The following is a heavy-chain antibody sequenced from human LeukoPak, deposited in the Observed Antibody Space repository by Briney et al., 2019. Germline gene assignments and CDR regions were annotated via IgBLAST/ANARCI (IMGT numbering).Heavy chain of an antibody. J-gene: IGHJ4*02. V-gene: IGHV3-23*01. CDR3: ARDAGGAWPFDY. D-gene: IGHD4-17*01. Sequence: GGSLRLSCATSGFAFSNTGMTWVRQAPDRGLEWVSTISPTGEGTHYADSVKGRFTISRDNSKNTLSLFMDSLRVDDTATYYCARDAGGAWPFDYWGQGTRVIVSS. CDR2: ISPTGEGT. CDR1: GFAFSNTG.